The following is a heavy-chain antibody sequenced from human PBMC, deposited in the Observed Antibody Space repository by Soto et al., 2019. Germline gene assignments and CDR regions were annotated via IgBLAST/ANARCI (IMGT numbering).Heavy chain of an antibody. CDR2: IKQDGSEK. D-gene: IGHD2-2*01. CDR3: ARDCSSTSCYSYYYGMDV. Sequence: EVQLVESGGGLVQPGGSLRLSCAASGFTFSSYWMSWVRQAPGKGLEWVANIKQDGSEKYYVDSVKGRFTISRDNDKNSLYLQMNSLRAEDTAVYYCARDCSSTSCYSYYYGMDVWGQGTTVTVSS. J-gene: IGHJ6*02. CDR1: GFTFSSYW. V-gene: IGHV3-7*04.